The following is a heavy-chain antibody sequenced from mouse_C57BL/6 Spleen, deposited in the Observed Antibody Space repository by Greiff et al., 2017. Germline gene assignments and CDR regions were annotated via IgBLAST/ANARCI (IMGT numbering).Heavy chain of an antibody. CDR3: AKGENYGYFDV. Sequence: QVQLQQSGAELVMPGASVKLSCKASGYTFTSYWMHWVKQRPGQGLEWIGEIDPSDSYTNYNQKFKGKSTLTVDKSSSTAYMQLSSLTSEDSAVYHCAKGENYGYFDVWGTGTTVTVSS. CDR2: IDPSDSYT. CDR1: GYTFTSYW. V-gene: IGHV1-69*01. J-gene: IGHJ1*03.